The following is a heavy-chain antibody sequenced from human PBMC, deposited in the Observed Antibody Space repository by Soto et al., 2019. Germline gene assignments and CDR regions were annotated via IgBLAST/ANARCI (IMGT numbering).Heavy chain of an antibody. CDR1: GFTFSSYS. CDR2: INRDGSSR. Sequence: PGGSLRLSCAASGFTFSSYSMNWVRQAPGKGLVWVSRINRDGSSRGYADSVKGRFTISRDNAKNTLYLQMNSLRVEDSAVYYCARPWGYWGQGKMVTVSS. V-gene: IGHV3-74*01. CDR3: ARPWGY. J-gene: IGHJ4*03. D-gene: IGHD1-26*01.